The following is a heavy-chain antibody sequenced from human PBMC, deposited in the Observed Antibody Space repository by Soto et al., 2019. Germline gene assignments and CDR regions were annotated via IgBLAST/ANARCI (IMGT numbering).Heavy chain of an antibody. D-gene: IGHD3-22*01. Sequence: DVQLLESGGDLVQPGGSLRLSCVASGFTFYSHAMSWVRQAPGKGLEWVSGTSASGAVTYYADSVKGRFTMSRDNAKNTLWLQMNSLRVEDTAVYYCARDDALRETSGYFYLDYWGQGTPVTVTS. J-gene: IGHJ4*02. V-gene: IGHV3-23*01. CDR1: GFTFYSHA. CDR3: ARDDALRETSGYFYLDY. CDR2: TSASGAVT.